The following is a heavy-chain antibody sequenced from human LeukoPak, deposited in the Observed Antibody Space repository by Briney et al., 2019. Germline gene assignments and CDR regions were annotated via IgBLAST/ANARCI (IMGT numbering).Heavy chain of an antibody. Sequence: ASVKVSYKASGYTFTGYYMHWVRQAPGQGLEWMGWINPNSGGTNYAQKFQGRVTMTRDTSISTAYMELSRLRSEDTAVYYCLQYYYDSSGYYYTDYWGQGTLVTVSS. CDR2: INPNSGGT. CDR3: LQYYYDSSGYYYTDY. CDR1: GYTFTGYY. J-gene: IGHJ4*02. D-gene: IGHD3-22*01. V-gene: IGHV1-2*02.